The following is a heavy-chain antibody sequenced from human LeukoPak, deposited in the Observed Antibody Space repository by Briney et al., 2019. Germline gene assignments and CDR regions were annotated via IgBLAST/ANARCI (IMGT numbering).Heavy chain of an antibody. Sequence: ASVKVSCKASGYTFTGYYMHWVRQAPGQGLEWMGWINPNSGGTNYAQKLQGRVTMTRDTSISTAYMELSRLRSDDTAVYYCARDQGRITIFGVVIIDDYWGQGTLVTVSS. D-gene: IGHD3-3*01. J-gene: IGHJ4*02. CDR2: INPNSGGT. V-gene: IGHV1-2*02. CDR1: GYTFTGYY. CDR3: ARDQGRITIFGVVIIDDY.